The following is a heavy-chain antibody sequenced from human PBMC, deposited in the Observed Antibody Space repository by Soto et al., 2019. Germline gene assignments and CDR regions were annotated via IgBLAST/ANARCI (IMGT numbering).Heavy chain of an antibody. CDR3: ARSPLTSYLQADY. CDR2: ISSSSSYT. V-gene: IGHV3-11*06. CDR1: GFTFSDYY. J-gene: IGHJ4*02. D-gene: IGHD2-2*01. Sequence: PGGSLRLSCAASGFTFSDYYMSWIRQAPGKGLEWVSYISSSSSYTNYADSVKGRFTISRDNAKNSLYLQMNSLRAEDTAVYYCARSPLTSYLQADYWGQGTLVTVSS.